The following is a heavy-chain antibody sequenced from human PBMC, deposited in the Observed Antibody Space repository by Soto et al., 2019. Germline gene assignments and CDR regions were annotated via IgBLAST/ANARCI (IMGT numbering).Heavy chain of an antibody. V-gene: IGHV3-48*01. D-gene: IGHD3-22*01. CDR3: ARGYYDSSGYYWVFAY. J-gene: IGHJ4*02. Sequence: MKRGAQAAGKGLEWVSYISSSSTIYYADSVKGRFTISRDNAKNSLYLQMNSLRAEDTAVYYCARGYYDSSGYYWVFAYWGQGTLVPVSS. CDR2: ISSSSTI.